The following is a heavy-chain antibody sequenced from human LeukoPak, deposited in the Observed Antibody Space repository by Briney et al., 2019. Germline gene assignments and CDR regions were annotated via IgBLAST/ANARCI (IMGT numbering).Heavy chain of an antibody. CDR2: INSDSSDI. CDR1: GFSFSIYA. D-gene: IGHD2-2*01. J-gene: IGHJ4*02. V-gene: IGHV3-21*05. Sequence: GGSLRLSCAASGFSFSIYAMNWVRQAPGKGLEWISYINSDSSDIHYADSVRGRFTMSRDNAKNSLLLQLSSLRAEDTAVYYCARDSYQPGLINYWGQGTLVTVSS. CDR3: ARDSYQPGLINY.